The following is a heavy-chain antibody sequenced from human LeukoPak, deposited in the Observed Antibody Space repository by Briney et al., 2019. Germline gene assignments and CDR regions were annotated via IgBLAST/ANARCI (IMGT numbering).Heavy chain of an antibody. J-gene: IGHJ5*02. CDR2: ISAYNGNT. CDR3: ARHRGVTTYSSPLCWFDP. D-gene: IGHD4-17*01. V-gene: IGHV1-18*01. Sequence: ASVKVSCKACGYTFTSYGISWVRQAPGQGLEWMGWISAYNGNTNYAQKLQGRVTMTTDTSTSTAYMELRSLRSDDTAVYYCARHRGVTTYSSPLCWFDPWGQGTLVTVSS. CDR1: GYTFTSYG.